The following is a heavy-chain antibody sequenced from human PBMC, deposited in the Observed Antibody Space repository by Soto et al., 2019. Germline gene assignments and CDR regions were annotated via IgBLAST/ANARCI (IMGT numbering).Heavy chain of an antibody. D-gene: IGHD3-9*01. CDR3: AKGGYYDILTGPHAFDI. CDR1: GFIFSRYS. J-gene: IGHJ3*02. Sequence: GGSLRLSCAVSGFIFSRYSMNWVRQAPGKGLEWVSSIGTSGSYIYDTDSVKGRFTISRDNTKDSLYLQMNSLRAEDTAVYYCAKGGYYDILTGPHAFDIWGQGTMVTVSS. V-gene: IGHV3-21*04. CDR2: IGTSGSYI.